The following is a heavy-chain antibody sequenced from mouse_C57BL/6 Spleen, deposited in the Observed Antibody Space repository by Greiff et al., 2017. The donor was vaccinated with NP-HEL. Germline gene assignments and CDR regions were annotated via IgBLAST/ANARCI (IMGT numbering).Heavy chain of an antibody. CDR2: INPSSGYT. CDR3: APQATLAY. J-gene: IGHJ3*01. CDR1: GYTFTSYT. V-gene: IGHV1-4*01. D-gene: IGHD3-2*02. Sequence: QVQLKESGAELARPGASVKMSCKASGYTFTSYTMHWVNQRPGQGLEWIGYINPSSGYTKYNQKFKDKATLTADKSSSTAYMQLSSLTSEDSAVYYCAPQATLAYWGQGTLVTVSA.